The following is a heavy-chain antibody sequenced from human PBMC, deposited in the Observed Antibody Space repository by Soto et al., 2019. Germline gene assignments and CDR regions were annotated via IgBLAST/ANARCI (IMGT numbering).Heavy chain of an antibody. CDR3: AKAPSYSSRWYVFDY. Sequence: GGSLRLSCAASGFTFSSYAMSWVRQAPGKGLEWVSAISGSGGSTYYADSVKGRFTISRDNSKNTLYLQMNSLRAEDTAVYYCAKAPSYSSRWYVFDYWGQGTLGTGSS. CDR1: GFTFSSYA. CDR2: ISGSGGST. V-gene: IGHV3-23*01. D-gene: IGHD6-13*01. J-gene: IGHJ4*02.